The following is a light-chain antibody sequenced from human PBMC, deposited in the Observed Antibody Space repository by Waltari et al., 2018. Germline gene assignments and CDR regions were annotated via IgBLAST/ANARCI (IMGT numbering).Light chain of an antibody. Sequence: QSVLTQPPSASGAPGQEVSISCSGGSTTITNYVFWYQQFPGTAPKLIVYKGYERPSGGPGRFSASKSGTSASLAISGLRSDDEADYYCATWDDSLNGWVFGGGTKLTVL. V-gene: IGLV1-47*01. J-gene: IGLJ3*02. CDR2: KGY. CDR3: ATWDDSLNGWV. CDR1: STTITNY.